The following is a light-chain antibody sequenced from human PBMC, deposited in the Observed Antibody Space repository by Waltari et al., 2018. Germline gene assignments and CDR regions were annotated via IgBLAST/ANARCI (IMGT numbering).Light chain of an antibody. CDR2: DAS. V-gene: IGKV3-11*01. Sequence: EIVLTQSPATLSLSPGERASLSCSASQNVYSYLVWYQQKPGQTPRLLIHDASIRAPGIPDRFSGSGSGTDFTLTISSLEPEDFAVYYCQQRASWPPITFGQGTRLEIK. CDR1: QNVYSY. J-gene: IGKJ5*01. CDR3: QQRASWPPIT.